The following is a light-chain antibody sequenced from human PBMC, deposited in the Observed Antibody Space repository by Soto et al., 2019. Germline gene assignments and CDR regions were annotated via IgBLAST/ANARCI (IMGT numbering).Light chain of an antibody. Sequence: DIQMTQSPSSLSASVGDRVTITCRASQNISSYLNWYQQKPGEAPKVLIYAASSLQSGVPSRFSGSGSGTDFTLTISSLQPEDFATYYCQQSYSTPLTFGGGTKVDIK. V-gene: IGKV1-39*01. CDR3: QQSYSTPLT. CDR1: QNISSY. J-gene: IGKJ4*01. CDR2: AAS.